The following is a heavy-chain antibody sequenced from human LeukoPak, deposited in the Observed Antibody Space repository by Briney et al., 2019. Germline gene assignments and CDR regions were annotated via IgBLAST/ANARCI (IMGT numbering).Heavy chain of an antibody. CDR1: GFTFSSYS. J-gene: IGHJ4*02. D-gene: IGHD6-6*01. CDR3: ARFPPSVEAARLYYFDY. CDR2: ISSSSSTI. V-gene: IGHV3-48*01. Sequence: GGSLRLSCAASGFTFSSYSMNWVRQAPGRGLEWVSYISSSSSTIYYADSVKGRFTISRDNAKNSLYLQMNSLRAEDTAVYYCARFPPSVEAARLYYFDYWGQGTLVTVSS.